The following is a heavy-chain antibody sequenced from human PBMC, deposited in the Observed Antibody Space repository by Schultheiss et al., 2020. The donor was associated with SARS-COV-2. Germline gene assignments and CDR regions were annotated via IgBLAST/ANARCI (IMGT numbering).Heavy chain of an antibody. CDR2: IYYSGST. CDR1: GGSISNYY. Sequence: SETLSLTCTVSGGSISNYYWIWVRQPAGKGLEWIGYIYYSGSTNYNPSLKSRVTMSVDTSKNQFSLKLSSVTAADTAVYYCARQLVRTGWFDPWGQGTLVTVSS. J-gene: IGHJ5*02. D-gene: IGHD3/OR15-3a*01. V-gene: IGHV4-59*08. CDR3: ARQLVRTGWFDP.